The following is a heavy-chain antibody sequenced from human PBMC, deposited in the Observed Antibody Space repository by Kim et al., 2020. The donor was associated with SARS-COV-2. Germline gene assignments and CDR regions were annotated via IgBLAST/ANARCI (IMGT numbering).Heavy chain of an antibody. V-gene: IGHV1-69*13. CDR1: GGTFSSYA. D-gene: IGHD4-17*01. Sequence: SVKVSCKASGGTFSSYAISWVRQAPGQGLEWMGGIIPIFGTANYAQKFQGRVTITADESTSTAYMELSSLRSEDTAVYYCARDGNPPEYGAVSVLGCFDPWGQGTLVTVSS. J-gene: IGHJ5*02. CDR3: ARDGNPPEYGAVSVLGCFDP. CDR2: IIPIFGTA.